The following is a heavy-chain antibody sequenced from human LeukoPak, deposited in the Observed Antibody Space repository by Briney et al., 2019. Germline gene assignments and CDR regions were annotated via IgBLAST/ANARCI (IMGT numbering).Heavy chain of an antibody. CDR2: IYYDGSDK. CDR1: GFTFSTYD. CDR3: ASASSESYYWALDY. D-gene: IGHD3-10*01. Sequence: GGSLRLSCAASGFTFSTYDMHWVRQAPGKGLEWVAIIYYDGSDKYYADSVKGRFTISGDNSKNTLYLHMDSLRAEDTAVYYCASASSESYYWALDYWGQGTLVTVSS. J-gene: IGHJ4*02. V-gene: IGHV3-33*01.